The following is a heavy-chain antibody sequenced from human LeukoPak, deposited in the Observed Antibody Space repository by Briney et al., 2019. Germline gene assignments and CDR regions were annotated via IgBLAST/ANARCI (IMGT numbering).Heavy chain of an antibody. Sequence: GGSLRLSCAASGFTFSDSWMSWVRQAPGKGLEWVANIKEDEIPKYYADSVKGRFTISRDNARSTLFLQLNSLRAEDTAVYYCAREINKWFDPWGQGTLVTVSS. CDR3: AREINKWFDP. CDR1: GFTFSDSW. J-gene: IGHJ5*02. CDR2: IKEDEIPK. V-gene: IGHV3-7*01.